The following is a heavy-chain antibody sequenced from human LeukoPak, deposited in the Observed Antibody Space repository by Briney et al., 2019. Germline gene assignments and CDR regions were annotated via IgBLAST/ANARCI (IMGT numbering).Heavy chain of an antibody. CDR2: INSDGSST. J-gene: IGHJ4*02. D-gene: IGHD4-23*01. V-gene: IGHV3-74*01. Sequence: GGSLRLSCAASGFTFSSYWMHWVRHAPGKGLVWVSRINSDGSSTNYADSVKGRFTISRDNSKNTLYLQMNSLKTEDTAVYYCATLTVVTLLGDYWGQGTLVTVSS. CDR1: GFTFSSYW. CDR3: ATLTVVTLLGDY.